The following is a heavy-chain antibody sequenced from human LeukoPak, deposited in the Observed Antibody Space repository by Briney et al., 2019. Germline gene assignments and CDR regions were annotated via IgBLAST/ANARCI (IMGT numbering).Heavy chain of an antibody. D-gene: IGHD2-21*02. CDR3: ARFAYCGGHCWYYFDY. J-gene: IGHJ4*02. V-gene: IGHV4-59*01. Sequence: SETLSLACTVSGGSISSYYWSWIRQPPGKGLEWIGYIYSSGSTNYNPSLKSRITISVDTSKNQFSLKLNSVTAADTAVYYCARFAYCGGHCWYYFDYWGQGSLVTVSS. CDR2: IYSSGST. CDR1: GGSISSYY.